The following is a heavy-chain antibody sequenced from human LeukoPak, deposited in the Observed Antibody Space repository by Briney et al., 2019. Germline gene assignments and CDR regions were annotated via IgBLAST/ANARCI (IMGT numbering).Heavy chain of an antibody. J-gene: IGHJ4*02. CDR2: IYHSGST. Sequence: PSETLSLTCAVSGGSISSGGYSWSWIRQPPGKGLEWIGYIYHSGSTYYNPSLKSRVTISVDRSKNQFSLKLSSVTAADTAVYYCARADSSGYRGYWGQGTLVTVSS. V-gene: IGHV4-30-2*01. CDR1: GGSISSGGYS. D-gene: IGHD3-22*01. CDR3: ARADSSGYRGY.